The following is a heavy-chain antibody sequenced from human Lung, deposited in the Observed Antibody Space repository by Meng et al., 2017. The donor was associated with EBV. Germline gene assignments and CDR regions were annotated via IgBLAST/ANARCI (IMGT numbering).Heavy chain of an antibody. Sequence: EVQLVESGGXLVKPGGSLRLSCAASGFTFSSYSMNWVRQAPGKGLEWVSSISSSSSYIYYADSVKGRFTISRDNAKNSLYLQMNSLRAEDTAVYYCARMYSGSYYEYFQHWGQGTLVTVSS. J-gene: IGHJ1*01. CDR1: GFTFSSYS. D-gene: IGHD1-26*01. CDR2: ISSSSSYI. V-gene: IGHV3-21*01. CDR3: ARMYSGSYYEYFQH.